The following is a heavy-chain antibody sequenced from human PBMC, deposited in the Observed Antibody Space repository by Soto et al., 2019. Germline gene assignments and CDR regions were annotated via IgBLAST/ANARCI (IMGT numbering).Heavy chain of an antibody. CDR2: FMPLFGTA. CDR3: AKRAYCGGDCFAFDV. CDR1: GG. J-gene: IGHJ3*01. V-gene: IGHV1-69*01. D-gene: IGHD2-21*02. Sequence: QVQLVQSGAEVKKPGSSVRVSCKASGGINWVRQAPGHGLEWMGGFMPLFGTADYAQRFQGRVTITADELTTTSYMELRSLISEDTAVYYCAKRAYCGGDCFAFDVWGQGTSVTVSS.